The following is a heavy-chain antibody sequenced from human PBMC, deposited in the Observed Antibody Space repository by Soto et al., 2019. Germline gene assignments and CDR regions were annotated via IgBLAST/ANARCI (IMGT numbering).Heavy chain of an antibody. Sequence: GASVEVCCKASGDTFGSYGIRWVRQAPGQGLEWMGWISAYNGNTNYAQKLQGRVTMTTDTSTSTAYMELRSLRSDDTAVYYCARDLSSYSRLPPTLGDWGQGTLVTVSS. D-gene: IGHD3-16*01. V-gene: IGHV1-18*04. CDR2: ISAYNGNT. CDR3: ARDLSSYSRLPPTLGD. CDR1: GDTFGSYG. J-gene: IGHJ4*02.